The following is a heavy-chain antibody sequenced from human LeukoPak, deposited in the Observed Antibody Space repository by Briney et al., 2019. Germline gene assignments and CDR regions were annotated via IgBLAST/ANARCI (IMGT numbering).Heavy chain of an antibody. V-gene: IGHV4-39*07. CDR3: ARDFMVTDYFDY. D-gene: IGHD5-18*01. CDR1: GGSISSSSYY. Sequence: SETLSLTCTVSGGSISSSSYYWDWIRQPPGKGLEWIGSIYYSGSTYYNPSLKSRVTISVDTSKNQFSLKLSSVTAADTAVYYCARDFMVTDYFDYWGQGTLVTVSS. CDR2: IYYSGST. J-gene: IGHJ4*02.